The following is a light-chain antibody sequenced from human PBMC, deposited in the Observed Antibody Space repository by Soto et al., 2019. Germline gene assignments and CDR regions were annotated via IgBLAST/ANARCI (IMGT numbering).Light chain of an antibody. J-gene: IGKJ1*01. CDR1: QSLVYSDGYSY. CDR3: MQGTHWPPT. Sequence: DVVMTQSPLSLPVTLGQPASISCRSSQSLVYSDGYSYVNWFHQRPGQSPRRLIYKVSNRDSGVPDRFSGSGSGTDFTLKISRVEAEDVGVYYCMQGTHWPPTFGQGTKVEIK. CDR2: KVS. V-gene: IGKV2-30*01.